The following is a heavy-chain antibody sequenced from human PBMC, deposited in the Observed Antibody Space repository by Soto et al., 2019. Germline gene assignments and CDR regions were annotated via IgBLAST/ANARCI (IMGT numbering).Heavy chain of an antibody. V-gene: IGHV3-23*01. Sequence: GGSLRLSCAASGFTFSSYAMSWVRQAPGKGLEWVSAISGSGGSTYYADSVKGRFTISRDNSKNTLYLQMNSLRAEDTAVYDCAKKSGVVVAATSFDYWGQGTLVTVSS. CDR2: ISGSGGST. D-gene: IGHD2-15*01. CDR1: GFTFSSYA. J-gene: IGHJ4*02. CDR3: AKKSGVVVAATSFDY.